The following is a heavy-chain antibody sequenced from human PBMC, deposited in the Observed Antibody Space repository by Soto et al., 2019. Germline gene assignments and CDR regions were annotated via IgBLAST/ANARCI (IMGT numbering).Heavy chain of an antibody. Sequence: TLSLTCAVYGGSFSGYYWSWIRQPPGKGLEWIGEINHSGSTNYNPSLKSRVTISVDTSKNQFSLKLSSVTAADTAVYYCARGRVLMVYAITYYYYYGMDVWGQGTTVTVSS. CDR1: GGSFSGYY. J-gene: IGHJ6*02. D-gene: IGHD2-8*01. CDR3: ARGRVLMVYAITYYYYYGMDV. CDR2: INHSGST. V-gene: IGHV4-34*01.